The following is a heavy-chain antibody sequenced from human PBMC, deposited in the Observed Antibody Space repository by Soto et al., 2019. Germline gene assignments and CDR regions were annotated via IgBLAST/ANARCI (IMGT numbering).Heavy chain of an antibody. D-gene: IGHD7-27*01. V-gene: IGHV3-33*01. CDR2: IWYDGSNK. CDR1: GFTFSSYG. CDR3: ARDLTGVTPPFGC. J-gene: IGHJ4*02. Sequence: QVQLVESGGGVVQPGRSLRLSCAASGFTFSSYGLHWVRQAPGKGLEWVAVIWYDGSNKYYADSVKDRFTISRDNSNNTLDLQMNSLRAEDTAVYYWARDLTGVTPPFGCWGQGTLVTVSS.